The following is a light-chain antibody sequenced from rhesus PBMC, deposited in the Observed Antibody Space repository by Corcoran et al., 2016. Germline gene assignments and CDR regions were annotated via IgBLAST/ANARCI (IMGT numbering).Light chain of an antibody. CDR2: ETY. Sequence: DIQMTQSPSSLSVSVGDKVTITCHASQVINNWLAWYQHSPGKAPKPLIFETYRLRSGVPSRFSGSGSGTDFTLTISNLQPEDFATYYCQQYDGLPLTFGGGTKVEIK. V-gene: IGKV1-19*01. J-gene: IGKJ4*01. CDR1: QVINNW. CDR3: QQYDGLPLT.